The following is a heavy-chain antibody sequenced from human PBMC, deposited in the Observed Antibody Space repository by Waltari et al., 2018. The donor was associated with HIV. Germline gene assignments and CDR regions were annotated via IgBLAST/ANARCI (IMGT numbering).Heavy chain of an antibody. CDR1: GVPFRGHA. Sequence: EVKLVQSGGGLVQPGGSLSLSCTASGVPFRGHAMSWVRQTPGKGLQWVSTISGSGSHTYYADSAKGRFTISRDNSENTLFLQMTRLRVEDTARYFCAKDFDTSGLPYVVIDSWGQGTLVTVSS. J-gene: IGHJ4*02. D-gene: IGHD3-22*01. CDR3: AKDFDTSGLPYVVIDS. V-gene: IGHV3-23*04. CDR2: ISGSGSHT.